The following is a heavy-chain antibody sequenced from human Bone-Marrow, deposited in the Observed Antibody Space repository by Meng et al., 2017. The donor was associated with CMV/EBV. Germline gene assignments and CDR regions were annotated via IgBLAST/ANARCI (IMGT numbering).Heavy chain of an antibody. CDR2: IKLDGSET. CDR3: ARRTYDFWSGCLFDY. D-gene: IGHD3-3*01. Sequence: GESLKISCVTSGFIFSNYWMTWVRQAPGKGLEWVANIKLDGSETHYVDSVKGRFTISRDNAKNSLYLQMNSLRAEDTALYYCARRTYDFWSGCLFDYWGQGTLVTVSS. V-gene: IGHV3-7*03. CDR1: GFIFSNYW. J-gene: IGHJ4*02.